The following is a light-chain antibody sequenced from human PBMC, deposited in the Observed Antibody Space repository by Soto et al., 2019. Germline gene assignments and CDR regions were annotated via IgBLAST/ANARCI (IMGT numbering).Light chain of an antibody. CDR3: QQYGGSSLYT. J-gene: IGKJ2*01. CDR1: QSVSSSY. V-gene: IGKV3-20*01. Sequence: EIVLTQSPGTLSLSPGERATLSCRASQSVSSSYLGWYQQKPGQAPRLLIYGASTRATGIPVRFSGSGSGTDFTLTISRLDPEDFAVYYCQQYGGSSLYTFGQGTKLEIK. CDR2: GAS.